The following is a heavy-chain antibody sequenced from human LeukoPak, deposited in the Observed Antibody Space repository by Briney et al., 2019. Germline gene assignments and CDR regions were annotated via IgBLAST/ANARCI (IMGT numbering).Heavy chain of an antibody. CDR2: IYYSGST. J-gene: IGHJ4*02. CDR1: GGSISSYY. V-gene: IGHV4-59*08. D-gene: IGHD4-17*01. Sequence: PSETLSLTCTVSGGSISSYYWSWIRQPPGKGLEWIGYIYYSGSTNYNPSLKSRVTISVDTSKNQFSLKLSSVTAADTAVYYCARHWRPMDYGGNFDSWGQGTLVTVSS. CDR3: ARHWRPMDYGGNFDS.